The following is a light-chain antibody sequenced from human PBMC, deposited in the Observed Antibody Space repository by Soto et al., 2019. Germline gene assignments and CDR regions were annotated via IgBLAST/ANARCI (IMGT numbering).Light chain of an antibody. CDR2: AAS. CDR1: QSISSS. Sequence: DIQMTQSPSSLSASVGDRVTITCRASQSISSSLNWYQQKPGKAPKLLIYAASSLQSGVPSRFSGSGSGTDFTLTISSLQPEDFETYYCQQSYSTPPYTFGQGTKLEIK. V-gene: IGKV1-39*01. J-gene: IGKJ2*01. CDR3: QQSYSTPPYT.